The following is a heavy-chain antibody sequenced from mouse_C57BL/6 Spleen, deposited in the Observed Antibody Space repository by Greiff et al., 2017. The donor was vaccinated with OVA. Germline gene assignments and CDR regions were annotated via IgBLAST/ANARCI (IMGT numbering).Heavy chain of an antibody. CDR1: GYTFTSYW. CDR3: ARGGLITTVVATGDY. Sequence: VQLQQPGAELVKPGASVKMSCKASGYTFTSYWITWVKQRPGQGLEWIGDIYPGSGSTNYNEKFKSKATLTVDTSSSTAYMQLSSLTSEDSAVYYCARGGLITTVVATGDYWGQGTTLTVSS. CDR2: IYPGSGST. V-gene: IGHV1-55*01. D-gene: IGHD1-1*01. J-gene: IGHJ2*01.